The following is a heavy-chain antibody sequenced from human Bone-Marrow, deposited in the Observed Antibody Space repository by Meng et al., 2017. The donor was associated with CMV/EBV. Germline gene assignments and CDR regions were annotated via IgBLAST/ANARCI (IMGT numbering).Heavy chain of an antibody. CDR3: ARTYYDFWSGYGDYYYYGMDV. Sequence: SGPTLVKPTQTLTLTCTFSGFSLSTSGMCVSWVRQPPGKALEWLALIDWDDDKYYSTSLKTRLTISKDTSKNQVVLTMTNMDLVDTATYYCARTYYDFWSGYGDYYYYGMDVWGQGTTVTVSS. J-gene: IGHJ6*02. D-gene: IGHD3-3*01. CDR1: GFSLSTSGMC. CDR2: IDWDDDK. V-gene: IGHV2-70*20.